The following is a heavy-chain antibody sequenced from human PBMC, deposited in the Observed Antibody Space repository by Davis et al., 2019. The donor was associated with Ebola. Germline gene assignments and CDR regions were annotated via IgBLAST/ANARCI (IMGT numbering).Heavy chain of an antibody. Sequence: PGGSLRLSCAASGFTFSSYAMHWVRQAPGKGLEWVAVISYDGSSKYYADSVKGRFTISRDNSKNTLYLQMNSLRAEDTAVYYCAKAPTIFGVAVDYWGQGTLVTVSS. CDR2: ISYDGSSK. CDR1: GFTFSSYA. V-gene: IGHV3-30-3*01. CDR3: AKAPTIFGVAVDY. D-gene: IGHD3-3*01. J-gene: IGHJ4*02.